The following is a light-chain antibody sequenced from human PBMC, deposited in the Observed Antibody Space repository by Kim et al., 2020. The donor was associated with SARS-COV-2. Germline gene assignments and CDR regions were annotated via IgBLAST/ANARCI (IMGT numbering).Light chain of an antibody. CDR2: AAS. V-gene: IGKV1-27*01. CDR1: QSVSSY. Sequence: DIVMTQSPATLSASVGERVTLTCRASQSVSSYLAWYQQKPGKAPKLLIYAASSRQSGVPARFSGSGSGTDFTLTISSLQPEDVATYYCQKYNSAPRTFGQGTKVDIK. CDR3: QKYNSAPRT. J-gene: IGKJ1*01.